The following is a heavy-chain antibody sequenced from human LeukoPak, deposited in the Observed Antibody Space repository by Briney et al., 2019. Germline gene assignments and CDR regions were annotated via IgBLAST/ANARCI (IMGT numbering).Heavy chain of an antibody. V-gene: IGHV4-39*01. J-gene: IGHJ3*01. CDR2: IYYSGST. CDR1: GGSISSTSYY. D-gene: IGHD3-22*01. CDR3: AKAGVRYFDSSGLYAFDF. Sequence: SGTLSLTCAVSGGSISSTSYYWAWIRQPPGKGLEWIGTIYYSGSTYHNPSLKSRVTLSVDTSRNQFSLRLSPVDAADTAVYYCAKAGVRYFDSSGLYAFDFWGQGTTVTVSS.